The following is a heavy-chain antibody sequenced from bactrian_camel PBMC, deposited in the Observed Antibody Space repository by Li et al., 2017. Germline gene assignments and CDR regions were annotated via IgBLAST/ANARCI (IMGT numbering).Heavy chain of an antibody. Sequence: VQLVESGGGSVQSGGSLRLTCAASGFTFSTVDMVWVRQAPGKGLEWVSGINSGSSITHYADSVKGRFTISRDNAKNTVYLQLSSLKTEDMGIYFCANQDYGLGTFNYWGQGTQVTVS. CDR2: INSGSSIT. D-gene: IGHD5*01. CDR1: GFTFSTVD. CDR3: ANQDYGLGTFNY. J-gene: IGHJ4*01. V-gene: IGHV3S40*01.